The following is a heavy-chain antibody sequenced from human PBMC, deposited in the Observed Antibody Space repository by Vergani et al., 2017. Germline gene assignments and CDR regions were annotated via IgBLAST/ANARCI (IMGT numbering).Heavy chain of an antibody. V-gene: IGHV1-3*01. J-gene: IGHJ4*02. CDR2: INAGNGNT. CDR3: ARERFYDYVWGSYRLRGGYYFDY. D-gene: IGHD3-16*02. CDR1: GYTFTSYA. Sequence: QVQLVQSGAEVKKPGASVKVSCKASGYTFTSYAMHWVRQAAGHRLEWMGWINAGNGNTQYSQKFQGSVTITRDTSASTAYMELSSLRSEDTAVYYCARERFYDYVWGSYRLRGGYYFDYWGQGTLVTVSS.